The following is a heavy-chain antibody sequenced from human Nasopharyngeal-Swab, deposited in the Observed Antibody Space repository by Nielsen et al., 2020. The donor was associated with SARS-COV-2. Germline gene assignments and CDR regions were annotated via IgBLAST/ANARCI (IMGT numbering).Heavy chain of an antibody. D-gene: IGHD1-1*01. Sequence: ASVKVSCKASGYTFTSYGISWVRQAPGQGLEWMGRINPNSGGTNYAQKFQGRVTMTRDTSISTAYMELSRLRSDDTAVYYCARGLFAGWSDYWGQGTLVTVSS. J-gene: IGHJ4*02. CDR2: INPNSGGT. CDR3: ARGLFAGWSDY. CDR1: GYTFTSYG. V-gene: IGHV1-2*06.